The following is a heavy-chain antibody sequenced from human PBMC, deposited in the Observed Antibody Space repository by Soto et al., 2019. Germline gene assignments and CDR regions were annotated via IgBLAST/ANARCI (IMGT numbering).Heavy chain of an antibody. Sequence: GGSLRLSCEPSGFIFSMYWMHWVRHVPGKGPQWVARITDDGSTTYYAASVEGRFTISRDNAKNALYLQMTSLRADDTAVYYCTRGPRPTSIGTGAFWGQGTLVTVSS. V-gene: IGHV3-74*01. CDR2: ITDDGSTT. CDR3: TRGPRPTSIGTGAF. D-gene: IGHD3-10*01. CDR1: GFIFSMYW. J-gene: IGHJ4*02.